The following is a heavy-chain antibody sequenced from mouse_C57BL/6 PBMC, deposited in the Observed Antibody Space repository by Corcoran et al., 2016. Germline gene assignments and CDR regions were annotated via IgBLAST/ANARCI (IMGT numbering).Heavy chain of an antibody. V-gene: IGHV1-26*01. CDR2: INPNNGGT. CDR3: ARSGTDYAMDY. J-gene: IGHJ4*01. D-gene: IGHD3-3*01. CDR1: GYTFTDYS. Sequence: EVQLQQSGPELVKPGASVKISCKASGYTFTDYSMNWVKQSHGKSLEWIGDINPNNGGTSYNQKFKGKATLTVDKSSSTAYMELRSLTSEDSAVYDCARSGTDYAMDYWGQGTSVTVSS.